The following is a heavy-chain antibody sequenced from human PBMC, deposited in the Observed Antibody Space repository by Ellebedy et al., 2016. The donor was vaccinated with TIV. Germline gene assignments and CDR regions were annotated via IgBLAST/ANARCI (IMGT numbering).Heavy chain of an antibody. J-gene: IGHJ6*02. CDR3: AHTITMVRGVITYHYYGMDV. CDR2: IYWDDDK. CDR1: GFSLSTSGVG. D-gene: IGHD3-10*01. V-gene: IGHV2-5*02. Sequence: SGPTLVKPTQTLTLTCTFSGFSLSTSGVGVGWIRQPPGKALEWLALIYWDDDKRYSPSLKRRLTITKDTSKNQVVLTMTNMDPVDTATYYCAHTITMVRGVITYHYYGMDVWGQGTTVTVSS.